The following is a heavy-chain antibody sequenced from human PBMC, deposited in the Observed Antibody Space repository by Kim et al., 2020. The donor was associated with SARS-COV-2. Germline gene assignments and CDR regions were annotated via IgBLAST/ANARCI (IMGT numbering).Heavy chain of an antibody. CDR3: TSLNPLGRSSGCKYYDGPWCYYGMDV. V-gene: IGHV3-73*01. D-gene: IGHD6-19*01. CDR1: GFTFSGSA. Sequence: GGSLRLSCAASGFTFSGSAMHWVRQASGKGLEWVGRIRSKANSYATAYAASVKGRFTISRDDSKNTAYLQMNSLKTEDTAVYYCTSLNPLGRSSGCKYYDGPWCYYGMDVWGQGTTVTVSS. CDR2: IRSKANSYAT. J-gene: IGHJ6*02.